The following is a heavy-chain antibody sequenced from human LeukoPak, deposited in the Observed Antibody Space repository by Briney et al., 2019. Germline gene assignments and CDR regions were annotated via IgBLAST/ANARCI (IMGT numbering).Heavy chain of an antibody. J-gene: IGHJ4*02. Sequence: GRSLRLSCAASGFTFSSYSMNWVRQAPGKGLEWVSSISSSSSYIYYADSVKGRFTISRDNAKNSLYLQMNSLRAEDTAVYYCARDRGYDYYFDYWGQGTLVTVSS. CDR2: ISSSSSYI. D-gene: IGHD5-12*01. CDR1: GFTFSSYS. CDR3: ARDRGYDYYFDY. V-gene: IGHV3-21*01.